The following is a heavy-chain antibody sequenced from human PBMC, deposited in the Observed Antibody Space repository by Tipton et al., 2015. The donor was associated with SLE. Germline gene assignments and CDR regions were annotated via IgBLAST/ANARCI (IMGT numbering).Heavy chain of an antibody. CDR2: IIPILGIA. CDR3: AGGGGGVWTYYFDY. Sequence: QLVQSGAEVKKPGSSVKVSCKASGGTFSSYTISWVRQAPGQGLEWMGRIIPILGIANYAQKFQGRVTITADKSTSTAYMELSSLRSEDTAVYYCAGGGGGVWTYYFDYWGQGTLVTVSS. V-gene: IGHV1-69*09. CDR1: GGTFSSYT. D-gene: IGHD6-13*01. J-gene: IGHJ4*02.